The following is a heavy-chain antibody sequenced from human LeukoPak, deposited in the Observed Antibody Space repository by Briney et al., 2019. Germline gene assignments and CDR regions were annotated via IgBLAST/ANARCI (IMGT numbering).Heavy chain of an antibody. V-gene: IGHV4-34*01. Sequence: PSETLSLTCAVYDGSVSGYYWSWIRQPPGKGLEWIGEIHHGGRTKYHPALKSRVTISADTPNNKFSLKLSSMTAADTAVYFCARHGGWYFALWGPGTLVTVCS. D-gene: IGHD3-10*01. CDR2: IHHGGRT. J-gene: IGHJ2*01. CDR3: ARHGGWYFAL. CDR1: DGSVSGYY.